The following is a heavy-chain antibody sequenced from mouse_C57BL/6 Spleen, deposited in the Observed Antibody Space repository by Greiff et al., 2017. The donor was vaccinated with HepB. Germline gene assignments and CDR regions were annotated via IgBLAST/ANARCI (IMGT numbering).Heavy chain of an antibody. CDR3: ARMTLQGAMDY. J-gene: IGHJ4*01. Sequence: VQLQQPGAELVMPGASVKLSCKASGYTFTSYWMHWVKQRPGQGLEWIGEIDPSDSYTNYNQKFKGKSTLTVDKSSSTAYMQLSSLTSEDSAVYYCARMTLQGAMDYWGQGTSVTVSS. CDR1: GYTFTSYW. CDR2: IDPSDSYT. D-gene: IGHD2-10*01. V-gene: IGHV1-69*01.